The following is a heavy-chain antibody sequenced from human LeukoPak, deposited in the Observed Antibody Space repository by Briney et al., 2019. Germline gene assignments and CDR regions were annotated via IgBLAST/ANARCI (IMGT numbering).Heavy chain of an antibody. CDR1: GGSLSNYY. CDR2: IFYSGST. Sequence: SETLSLTCTVSGGSLSNYYWSRIRQPPAKGLEWIGYIFYSGSTNYNPSLKSRVTISVDTSKNQFSLKLSSVTAADTAVYYCARGQTPAGPANRPRYFDYWGQGTLVTVSS. V-gene: IGHV4-59*12. CDR3: ARGQTPAGPANRPRYFDY. J-gene: IGHJ4*02.